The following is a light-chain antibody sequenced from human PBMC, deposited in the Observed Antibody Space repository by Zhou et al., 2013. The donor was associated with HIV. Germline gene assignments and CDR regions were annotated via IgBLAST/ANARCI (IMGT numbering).Light chain of an antibody. CDR1: QSIDGY. CDR3: QQSYTTPET. J-gene: IGKJ4*01. Sequence: DIQMTQSPSSLSASVGDRVTISCRASQSIDGYLNWYQQRPGKAPKLLIYTASNLQSGVPSRFSGSGYGTDFTLTISSLQPEDFANYYCQQSYTTPETFGGGPSGDQT. V-gene: IGKV1-39*01. CDR2: TAS.